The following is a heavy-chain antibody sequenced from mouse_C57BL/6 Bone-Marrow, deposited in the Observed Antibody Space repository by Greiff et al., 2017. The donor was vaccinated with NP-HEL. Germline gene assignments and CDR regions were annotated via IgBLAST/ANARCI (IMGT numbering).Heavy chain of an antibody. CDR3: ARGPYYGNFDY. CDR1: GYTFTSYW. Sequence: QVHVKQPGAELVKPGASVKLSCKASGYTFTSYWMHWVKQRPGQGLEWIGMIHPNSGSTNYNEKFTSKAPLTVYKSSSTAYMQLGSRTSEDSAVYYCARGPYYGNFDYWGQGTTLTVSS. V-gene: IGHV1-64*01. CDR2: IHPNSGST. D-gene: IGHD2-10*01. J-gene: IGHJ2*01.